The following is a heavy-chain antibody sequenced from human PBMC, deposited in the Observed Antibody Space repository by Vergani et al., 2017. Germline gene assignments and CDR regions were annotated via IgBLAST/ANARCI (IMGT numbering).Heavy chain of an antibody. V-gene: IGHV1-69*08. CDR3: ARDPRGYGGDPEDYYYGMDV. CDR2: IIPVLGKT. D-gene: IGHD2-21*02. CDR1: GATFRSNT. J-gene: IGHJ6*02. Sequence: QVQLVQSGAEVKKPGSSVKVSCKASGATFRSNTISWVRQVPGQGLEWMGRIIPVLGKTKYAQDFQGGLTITADTSTSTAYMELTSLRSQDTAVYYCARDPRGYGGDPEDYYYGMDVWGQGTTVTVSS.